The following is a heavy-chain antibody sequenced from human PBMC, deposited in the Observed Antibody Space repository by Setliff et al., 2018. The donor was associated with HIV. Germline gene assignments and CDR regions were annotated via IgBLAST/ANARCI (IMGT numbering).Heavy chain of an antibody. Sequence: PSETLSLTCTVSGGSISGYYWSWIRQPPKKGLEWIGYIYYSGSTNYNPSLKSRVTISVDTSKNQFSLKLSSVTAADTAVYYCARHGRYSGSYLHYFDYWGQGTLVTVSS. J-gene: IGHJ4*02. D-gene: IGHD1-26*01. V-gene: IGHV4-59*08. CDR1: GGSISGYY. CDR2: IYYSGST. CDR3: ARHGRYSGSYLHYFDY.